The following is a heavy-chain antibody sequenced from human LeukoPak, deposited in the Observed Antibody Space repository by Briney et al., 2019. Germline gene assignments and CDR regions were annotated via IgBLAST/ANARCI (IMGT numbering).Heavy chain of an antibody. Sequence: SETLSLTCTVSGGSISSYYWSWIRQPPGKGLEWIGYIYYSGSTNYNPSLKSRVTISVDTSKNQFSLKLSSVTAADTAVYYCASCVSSTSFAADLEAFDIWGQGTMVTVSS. J-gene: IGHJ3*02. CDR2: IYYSGST. CDR1: GGSISSYY. D-gene: IGHD2-2*01. V-gene: IGHV4-59*01. CDR3: ASCVSSTSFAADLEAFDI.